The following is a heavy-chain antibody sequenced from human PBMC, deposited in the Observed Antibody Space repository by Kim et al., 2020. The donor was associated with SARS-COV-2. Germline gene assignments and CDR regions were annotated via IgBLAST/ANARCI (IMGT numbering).Heavy chain of an antibody. V-gene: IGHV4-39*01. CDR3: ARQRHYYDSSGYYGWFY. J-gene: IGHJ4*02. Sequence: SLKSRVTISVDTSKNQFSLKLSSVTAADTAVYYCARQRHYYDSSGYYGWFYWGQGTLVTVSS. D-gene: IGHD3-22*01.